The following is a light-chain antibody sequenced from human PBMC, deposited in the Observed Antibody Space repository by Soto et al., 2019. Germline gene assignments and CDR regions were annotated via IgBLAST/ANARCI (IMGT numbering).Light chain of an antibody. J-gene: IGKJ2*01. CDR2: GAS. V-gene: IGKV3-20*01. Sequence: EIGLPHSPGTLSLSPGERATLACRASPSVYSSYLAWYQQKPGQAPRLRIYGASTRATGIPDRFSGSGSGTDFTLTISRLEPEDFAVYHCQQYGGSPFTFGQGTMLEIK. CDR3: QQYGGSPFT. CDR1: PSVYSSY.